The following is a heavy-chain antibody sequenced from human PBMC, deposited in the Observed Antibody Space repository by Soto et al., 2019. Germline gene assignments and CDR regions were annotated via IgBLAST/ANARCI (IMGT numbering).Heavy chain of an antibody. V-gene: IGHV3-21*01. CDR1: GFTFSSYS. CDR3: ARKRYSSGWYYAFDI. D-gene: IGHD6-19*01. J-gene: IGHJ3*02. Sequence: GGSLRLSCAASGFTFSSYSMNWVRQAPGKWLEWVSSISSSSSYIYYADSVKGRFTISRDNAKNSLYLQMNSLRAEDTAVYYCARKRYSSGWYYAFDIWGQGXMVTVSS. CDR2: ISSSSSYI.